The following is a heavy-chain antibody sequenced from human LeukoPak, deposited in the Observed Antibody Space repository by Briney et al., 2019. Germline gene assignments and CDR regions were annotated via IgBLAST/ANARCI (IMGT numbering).Heavy chain of an antibody. V-gene: IGHV3-21*01. CDR2: ISSSSSYI. CDR3: ARLAAAYDAFDI. Sequence: GGSLRLSCAASGFTFSSYSMNWVRQAPGKGLEWVSSISSSSSYIYYADSVKGRFTVSRDNAKNSLYLQTNSLRAEDTAVYYCARLAAAYDAFDIWGQGTMVTVSS. CDR1: GFTFSSYS. D-gene: IGHD6-13*01. J-gene: IGHJ3*02.